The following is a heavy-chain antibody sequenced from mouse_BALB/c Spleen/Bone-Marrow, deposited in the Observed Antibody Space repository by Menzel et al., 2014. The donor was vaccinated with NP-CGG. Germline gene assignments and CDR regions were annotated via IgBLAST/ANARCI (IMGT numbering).Heavy chain of an antibody. CDR1: GFDFSRYW. CDR3: ARNGYYGYSDY. Sequence: EVQVVESGGGLVQPGGSLKLSCAASGFDFSRYWMSWVRQAPGKGLEWIGEINPDSSTINYTPSLKDKFIISRDNAKNTLYLQMSKVRSEDTALYYSARNGYYGYSDYWGQGTTLTVSS. J-gene: IGHJ2*01. CDR2: INPDSSTI. V-gene: IGHV4-1*02. D-gene: IGHD2-1*01.